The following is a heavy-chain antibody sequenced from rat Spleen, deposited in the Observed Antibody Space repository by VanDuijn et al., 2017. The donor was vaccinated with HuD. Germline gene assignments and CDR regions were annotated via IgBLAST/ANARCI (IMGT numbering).Heavy chain of an antibody. V-gene: IGHV5-58*01. CDR2: ISSDGFNT. D-gene: IGHD1-9*01. Sequence: EVQLVETGGGLVQPGRSLKLSCVASGFTFSKYWMYWVRRAPGKALEWVSSISSDGFNTYYPDSVKGRFTISRDNAKSSLNLEMDSLRSEDTATYFCVRYSGKYYGYNFLNYWGQGVMVTVSS. CDR3: VRYSGKYYGYNFLNY. J-gene: IGHJ2*01. CDR1: GFTFSKYW.